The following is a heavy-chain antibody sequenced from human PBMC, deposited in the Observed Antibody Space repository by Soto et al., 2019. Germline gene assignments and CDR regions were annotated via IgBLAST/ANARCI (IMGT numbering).Heavy chain of an antibody. Sequence: SAFLSLTCTVSGGSISSYYWSWIRQPPGKGLEWIGYIYYSGSTNYNPSLKSRVTISVDTSKNQFSLKLSSVTAADTAVYYCATVGGFGATTIDYWGQGTLVTVSS. D-gene: IGHD3-10*01. CDR1: GGSISSYY. CDR3: ATVGGFGATTIDY. V-gene: IGHV4-59*01. CDR2: IYYSGST. J-gene: IGHJ4*02.